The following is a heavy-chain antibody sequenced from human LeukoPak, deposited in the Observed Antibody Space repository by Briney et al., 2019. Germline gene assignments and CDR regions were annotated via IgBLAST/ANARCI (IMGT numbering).Heavy chain of an antibody. Sequence: SETLSLTCAVYGGSFSGYYWSWIRQPPGKGLEWIGEINHSGSTNYNPSLKSRVTISVDTSKNQFSLKLSSVTAADTAVYYCARAKNLYYYDSSGYYRDKYYFDYWGQGTLVTVSS. CDR1: GGSFSGYY. D-gene: IGHD3-22*01. V-gene: IGHV4-34*01. J-gene: IGHJ4*02. CDR2: INHSGST. CDR3: ARAKNLYYYDSSGYYRDKYYFDY.